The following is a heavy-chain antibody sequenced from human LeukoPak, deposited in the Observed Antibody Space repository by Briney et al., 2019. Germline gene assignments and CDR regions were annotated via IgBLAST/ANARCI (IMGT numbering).Heavy chain of an antibody. CDR3: AKDISYDSSGQFDY. V-gene: IGHV3-9*01. CDR1: GFTFDDYA. D-gene: IGHD3-22*01. Sequence: GGSLRLSCAASGFTFDDYAMHWVRQAPGKGLEWVSGISWNSGSIGYADSVKGRFTISRDNAKNSLYLQMNSLRAEDTALYYCAKDISYDSSGQFDYWGQGTLVTVSS. J-gene: IGHJ4*02. CDR2: ISWNSGSI.